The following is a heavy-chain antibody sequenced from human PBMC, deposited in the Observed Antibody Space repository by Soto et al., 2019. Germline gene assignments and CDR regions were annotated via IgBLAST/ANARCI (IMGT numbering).Heavy chain of an antibody. D-gene: IGHD4-17*01. CDR2: ISSSSSWNSETI. CDR1: GFTFSTYS. J-gene: IGHJ4*02. Sequence: GGSLRLSCAASGFTFSTYSMNWVRQAPGKGLEWVSYISSSSSWNSETIDYADSVKGRFTISRDNAKSSLFLQMNSLRPDDTALYYCAKDMKWGGMTTIHYFDSWGQGTLVTVSS. V-gene: IGHV3-48*04. CDR3: AKDMKWGGMTTIHYFDS.